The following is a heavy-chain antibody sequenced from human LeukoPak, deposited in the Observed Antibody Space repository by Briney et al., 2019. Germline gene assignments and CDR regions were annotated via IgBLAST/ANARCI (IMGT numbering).Heavy chain of an antibody. V-gene: IGHV4-34*01. CDR3: ARTKAAAGPRADY. J-gene: IGHJ4*02. D-gene: IGHD6-13*01. CDR1: GGSFSGYY. Sequence: SETLSLTCAVYGGSFSGYYWSWIRQPPGKGLEWIGEINHSGSTNYNPSLKSRVTISVDTSKNQFSLKLSSVTAADTAVYYCARTKAAAGPRADYWGQGTLVTVSS. CDR2: INHSGST.